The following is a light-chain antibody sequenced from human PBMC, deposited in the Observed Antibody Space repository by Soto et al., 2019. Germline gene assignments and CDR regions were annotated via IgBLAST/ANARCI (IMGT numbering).Light chain of an antibody. J-gene: IGKJ4*01. CDR2: ATS. V-gene: IGKV1-39*01. CDR3: QQSYSTPPLT. CDR1: QDISNY. Sequence: DIQLTQSPSFLSASVGDRVTITCRASQDISNYLAWYQQKPGKAPKFLLYATSTFQSGVPSRFSGSGSGTDFTLTISSLQPEDFATYYCQQSYSTPPLTFGGGTKVEIK.